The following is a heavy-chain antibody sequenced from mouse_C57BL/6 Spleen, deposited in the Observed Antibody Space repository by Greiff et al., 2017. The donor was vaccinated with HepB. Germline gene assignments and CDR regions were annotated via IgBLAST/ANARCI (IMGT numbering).Heavy chain of an antibody. CDR1: GYTFTSYW. V-gene: IGHV1-61*01. CDR3: ARGMVLRDYAMDY. CDR2: IYPSDSEY. D-gene: IGHD1-1*01. J-gene: IGHJ4*01. Sequence: QVQLQQPGAELVRPGSSVKLSCKASGYTFTSYWMDWVKLRPGQGLEWIGNIYPSDSEYHYNQKFKDKATLTVAKSSSTPYMQLSSLTSEDSAVYYCARGMVLRDYAMDYWGQGTSVTVSS.